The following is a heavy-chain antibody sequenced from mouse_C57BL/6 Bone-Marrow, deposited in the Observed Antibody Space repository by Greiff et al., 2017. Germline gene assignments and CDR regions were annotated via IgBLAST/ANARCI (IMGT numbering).Heavy chain of an antibody. Sequence: QSCPASGYPFPSFWMPWVVPRPGQGLEWIGEIDPSDRYTNYNKKFKGKATFTVDTSSSTAYLQLSSLTSEDSAVYYCARSNYSNYQYYFDYWGQGTTLTVSA. CDR2: IDPSDRYT. J-gene: IGHJ2*01. CDR3: ARSNYSNYQYYFDY. D-gene: IGHD2-5*01. V-gene: IGHV1-50*01. CDR1: GYPFPSFW.